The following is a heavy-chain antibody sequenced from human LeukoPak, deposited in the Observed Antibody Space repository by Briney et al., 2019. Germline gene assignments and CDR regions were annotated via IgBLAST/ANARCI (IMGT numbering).Heavy chain of an antibody. J-gene: IGHJ4*02. CDR2: LSWNSGSI. CDR1: GFTFDDYA. V-gene: IGHV3-9*03. Sequence: PGRSLRLSCSASGFTFDDYAMHWVPQAPGKGLEGGSGLSWNSGSIGYADSVKGRFTISRDNAKNSLYLQMNSLRAEDMALYYCAKGVRRRVVGAHFDYWGQGTLVTVSS. CDR3: AKGVRRRVVGAHFDY. D-gene: IGHD2-15*01.